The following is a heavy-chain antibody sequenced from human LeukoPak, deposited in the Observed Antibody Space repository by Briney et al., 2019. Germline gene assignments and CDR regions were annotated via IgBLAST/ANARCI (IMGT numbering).Heavy chain of an antibody. Sequence: GGSLRLSCAASGFTFSNAWMSWVRQAPGKGLEWVGRIKSKTDGGTTDYAAPVKGRFTISRDDSKNTLYLQMNSLKTEDTAVYYCTTATRPAYVYFDYWGQGTLVTVSS. V-gene: IGHV3-15*01. CDR3: TTATRPAYVYFDY. D-gene: IGHD1-1*01. J-gene: IGHJ4*02. CDR2: IKSKTDGGTT. CDR1: GFTFSNAW.